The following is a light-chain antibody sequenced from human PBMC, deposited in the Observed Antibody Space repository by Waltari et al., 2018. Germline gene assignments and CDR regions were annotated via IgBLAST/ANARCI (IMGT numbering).Light chain of an antibody. J-gene: IGKJ2*01. CDR2: AAS. Sequence: DIQMTQSPSPLSASVGDRVTVTCRASQNINSFLNWYQQIPGKPPKLLIFAASRLQRGVPSRFSGSGSGTDFTLTISSLQPEDFATYYCQQSDDTPYTFGQGTKLQIK. V-gene: IGKV1-39*01. CDR3: QQSDDTPYT. CDR1: QNINSF.